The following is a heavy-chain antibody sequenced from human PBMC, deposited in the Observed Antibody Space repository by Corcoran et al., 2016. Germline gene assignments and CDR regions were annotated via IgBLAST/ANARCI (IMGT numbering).Heavy chain of an antibody. CDR3: ARDRGRMGSLELDNYPFGKDV. J-gene: IGHJ6*02. CDR2: ISHDGSTK. CDR1: GFTFSSYG. D-gene: IGHD1-7*01. V-gene: IGHV3-30*03. Sequence: QVQLVESGGGVVQPGRSLRLSCVVSGFTFSSYGIHWVRQAPVKGLEWVAVISHDGSTKYYADSVKGRFTISRDNSKNTLYLQMNSLTFEDTAVYYCARDRGRMGSLELDNYPFGKDVWGQGTTVTVSS.